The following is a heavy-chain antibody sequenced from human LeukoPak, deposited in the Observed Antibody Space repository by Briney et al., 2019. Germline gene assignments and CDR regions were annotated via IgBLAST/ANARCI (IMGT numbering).Heavy chain of an antibody. D-gene: IGHD2-21*01. J-gene: IGHJ6*03. CDR1: EFTFSRYA. CDR3: AKHLGSHSFLFYYMDV. Sequence: GGSLRLSCEASEFTFSRYAMSWIRQAPGTGLEWVSTLSGSGTATYYADSVKGRFTTSRDNSKDTLYLQMDNLRADDTAVYYCAKHLGSHSFLFYYMDVSGKGTSVIVSS. V-gene: IGHV3-23*01. CDR2: LSGSGTAT.